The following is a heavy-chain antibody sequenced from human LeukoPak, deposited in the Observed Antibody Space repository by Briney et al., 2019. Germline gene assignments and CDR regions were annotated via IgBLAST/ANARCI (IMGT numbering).Heavy chain of an antibody. CDR1: DASISSYY. J-gene: IGHJ4*02. CDR3: ASGPYPAAGTDHQFDY. V-gene: IGHV4-59*01. D-gene: IGHD6-13*01. Sequence: PSETLSLTCTVSDASISSYYWSWIRQPPGKGLEWIGYIYYSGSTHYNPSLKSRVTISVDTSKNQFSLRLSSMTAADTAVYYCASGPYPAAGTDHQFDYWGQGTLVTVSS. CDR2: IYYSGST.